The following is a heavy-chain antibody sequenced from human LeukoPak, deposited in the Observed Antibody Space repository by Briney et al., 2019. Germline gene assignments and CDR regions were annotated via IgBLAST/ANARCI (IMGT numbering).Heavy chain of an antibody. CDR3: SQDVPIEQVPGLGPCH. CDR1: GLSFSNYG. V-gene: IGHV3-30*02. J-gene: IGHJ4*02. CDR2: MKYDGSVE. D-gene: IGHD1/OR15-1a*01. Sequence: GGSLRLSCVASGLSFSNYGTHWVRQAPGKGLEWGTFMKYDGSVEFYADSVKGLFTISRENSKNTVYLQMTRLRTEDTAVYFWSQDVPIEQVPGLGPCHWGEGTLVTASS.